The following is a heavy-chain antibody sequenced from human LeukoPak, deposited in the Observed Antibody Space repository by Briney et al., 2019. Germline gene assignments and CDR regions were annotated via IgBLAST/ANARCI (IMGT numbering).Heavy chain of an antibody. J-gene: IGHJ1*01. CDR2: INPDSGNA. Sequence: ASVKVSCKASGYTFTSYDINWVRQAPGQGFEWMGWINPDSGNAGYGQKFQGRLTMTREASISPAYMELSSLRSEDTAFYYCTRGPYAYSQYWGQGTLVTVSS. V-gene: IGHV1-8*01. D-gene: IGHD4-17*01. CDR1: GYTFTSYD. CDR3: TRGPYAYSQY.